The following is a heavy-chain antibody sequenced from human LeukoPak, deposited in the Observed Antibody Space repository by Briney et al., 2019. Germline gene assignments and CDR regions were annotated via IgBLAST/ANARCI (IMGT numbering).Heavy chain of an antibody. D-gene: IGHD5-18*01. CDR3: AKDQAPDTAMVTTDY. V-gene: IGHV3-15*01. CDR1: GFTFSNAW. J-gene: IGHJ4*02. CDR2: IKSKTDGGTT. Sequence: PGGSLRLSCAASGFTFSNAWMSWVRQAPGKGLEWVGRIKSKTDGGTTDYAAPVKGRFTISRDDSKNTLYLQMNSLRAEDTAVYYCAKDQAPDTAMVTTDYWGQGTLVTVSS.